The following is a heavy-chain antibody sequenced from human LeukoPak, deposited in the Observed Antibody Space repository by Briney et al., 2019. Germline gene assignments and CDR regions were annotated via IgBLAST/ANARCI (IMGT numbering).Heavy chain of an antibody. CDR3: AKSIAAAGRYYFDY. J-gene: IGHJ4*02. CDR1: GFTFSSYW. CDR2: IKQDGSEK. D-gene: IGHD6-13*01. V-gene: IGHV3-7*03. Sequence: PGGSLRLPCAASGFTFSSYWVSWVRQAPGKGLEWVANIKQDGSEKYYVDSAKGRFTISRDNAKNSLYLQMNSLRAEDTAVYYCAKSIAAAGRYYFDYWGQGTLVTVSS.